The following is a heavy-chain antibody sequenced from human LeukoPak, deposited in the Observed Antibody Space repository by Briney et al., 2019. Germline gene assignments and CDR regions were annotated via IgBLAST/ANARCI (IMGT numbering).Heavy chain of an antibody. CDR2: IYYSGST. J-gene: IGHJ3*02. Sequence: SETLSLTCTVSGGSISSYYWSWIRQPPGKGLEWIGYIYYSGSTNYNPSLKSRDTISVDTSKNQFSLKLSSVTAADTAVYYCARGGDNADAFDIWGQGTMVTVSS. CDR1: GGSISSYY. CDR3: ARGGDNADAFDI. D-gene: IGHD7-27*01. V-gene: IGHV4-59*01.